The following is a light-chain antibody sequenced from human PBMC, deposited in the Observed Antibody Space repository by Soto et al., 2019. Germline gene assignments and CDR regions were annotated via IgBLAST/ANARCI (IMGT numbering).Light chain of an antibody. Sequence: QSVLTQPASVSGSPGQSITISCTGTSSDVGAYNYDSWYQQYPGEAPKVIIYDVSHRPAGVSNRFSGSKSGNTASLTISGLQTQDEADYYSSSYTSPTTYVFGTGTKVTVL. CDR2: DVS. J-gene: IGLJ1*01. CDR3: SSYTSPTTYV. CDR1: SSDVGAYNY. V-gene: IGLV2-14*01.